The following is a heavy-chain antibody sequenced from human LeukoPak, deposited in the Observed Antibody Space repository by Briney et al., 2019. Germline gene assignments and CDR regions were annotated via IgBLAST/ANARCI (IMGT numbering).Heavy chain of an antibody. CDR1: GYTFTSYG. J-gene: IGHJ4*02. D-gene: IGHD6-13*01. CDR3: ARAYSSSWYRYFDY. V-gene: IGHV1-18*01. Sequence: ASVKVSCKASGYTFTSYGISWVRQAPGQGLEWMGWINAYNGNRNYAQKFQGRVTLTTDTSTSTAYMELRSLRSDDTAVYYCARAYSSSWYRYFDYWGQGTLVTVSS. CDR2: INAYNGNR.